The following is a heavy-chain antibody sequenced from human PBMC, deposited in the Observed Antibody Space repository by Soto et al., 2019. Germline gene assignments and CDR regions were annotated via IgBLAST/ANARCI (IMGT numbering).Heavy chain of an antibody. D-gene: IGHD3-9*01. Sequence: PSETLSLTCTVSGGSISSSGYYWGWIRQPPGKGLEWIGSIYYSGSTYYNPSLKSRVTISVDTSKNQFSLKLSSVTAADTAVYYCARLITINEIDPWGQGTLVTVSS. CDR1: GGSISSSGYY. CDR2: IYYSGST. CDR3: ARLITINEIDP. J-gene: IGHJ5*02. V-gene: IGHV4-39*01.